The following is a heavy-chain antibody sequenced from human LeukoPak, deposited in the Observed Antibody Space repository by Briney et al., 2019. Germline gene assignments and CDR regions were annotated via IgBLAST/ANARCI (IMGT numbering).Heavy chain of an antibody. Sequence: ASVKVSCKVSGYTLTELSMHWVRQAPGKGLEWMGGFDPEDGETIYAQKFQGRVTMTEDTSTDTAYMELSSLRSEDTAVYYCPRLFWSGQNANFDYWGQGTLVTVSS. D-gene: IGHD3-3*01. CDR1: GYTLTELS. V-gene: IGHV1-24*01. CDR2: FDPEDGET. J-gene: IGHJ4*02. CDR3: PRLFWSGQNANFDY.